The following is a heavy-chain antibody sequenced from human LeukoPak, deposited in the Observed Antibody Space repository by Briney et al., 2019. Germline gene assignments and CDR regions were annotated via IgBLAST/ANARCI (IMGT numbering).Heavy chain of an antibody. J-gene: IGHJ3*02. CDR3: GRDWGGI. CDR2: IYYSGST. D-gene: IGHD3-16*01. CDR1: GGSVSSGSYY. Sequence: SETLSLTSTVSGGSVSSGSYYWSWIRQPPGKGLEWIGYIYYSGSTNYNPSLKSRVTISVDTSKNQFSLKLSSVTAADTAVYYCGRDWGGIWGQGTMVTVSS. V-gene: IGHV4-61*01.